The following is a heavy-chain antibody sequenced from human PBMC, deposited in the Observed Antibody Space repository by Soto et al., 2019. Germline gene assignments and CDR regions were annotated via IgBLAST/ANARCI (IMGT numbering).Heavy chain of an antibody. CDR1: GGSISSGDYY. D-gene: IGHD5-18*01. J-gene: IGHJ4*02. V-gene: IGHV4-30-4*01. CDR2: IYYSGST. Sequence: QVQLQESGPGLVKPSQTLSLTCTVSGGSISSGDYYWSWIRQPPGKGLEWIGYIYYSGSTYYNPSLKRRVHISVDTSKNQFSLKLSSVTAADTAVYYCAREDTAMAYFDYWGQGTLVTVSS. CDR3: AREDTAMAYFDY.